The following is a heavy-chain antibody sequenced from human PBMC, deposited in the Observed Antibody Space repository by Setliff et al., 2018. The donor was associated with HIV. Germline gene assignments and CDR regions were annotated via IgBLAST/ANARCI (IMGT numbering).Heavy chain of an antibody. V-gene: IGHV4-4*02. CDR2: IYHSGTT. CDR3: ARHSGGSFYNFWSGDYYYYGMDV. CDR1: GGSISTNNW. D-gene: IGHD3-3*01. Sequence: PSETLSLTCAVSGGSISTNNWWTWVRQSPGKGLEWIGDIYHSGTTNYNPSLKSRVTISVDKSKNQFSLKLSSVTAADTAVYYCARHSGGSFYNFWSGDYYYYGMDVWGQGTTVTVSS. J-gene: IGHJ6*02.